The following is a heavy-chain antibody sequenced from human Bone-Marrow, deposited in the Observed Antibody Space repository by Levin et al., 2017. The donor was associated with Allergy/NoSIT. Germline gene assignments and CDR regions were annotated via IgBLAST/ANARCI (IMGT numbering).Heavy chain of an antibody. Sequence: PSETLSLTCAVYGGSFSGYYWSWIRQPPGKGLEWIGEINHSGSTNYNPSLKSRVTISVDTSKNQFSLKLSSVTAADTAVYYWARGLGYCSSTSCYKGGHYWGQGTLVTVSS. D-gene: IGHD2-2*01. CDR2: INHSGST. V-gene: IGHV4-34*01. CDR3: ARGLGYCSSTSCYKGGHY. CDR1: GGSFSGYY. J-gene: IGHJ4*02.